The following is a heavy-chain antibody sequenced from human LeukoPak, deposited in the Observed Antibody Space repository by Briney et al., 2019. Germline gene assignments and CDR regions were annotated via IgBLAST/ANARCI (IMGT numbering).Heavy chain of an antibody. V-gene: IGHV1-69*13. D-gene: IGHD2-2*01. CDR1: GGTFSSYA. J-gene: IGHJ6*02. CDR3: ARVIDIVVVPAAMPYDYYYYGMDV. Sequence: SVKVSCKASGGTFSSYAISWVRQAPGQGLEWMGGIIPIFGTTNYAQKFQGGVTITADESTSTAYMELSSLRSEDTAVYYCARVIDIVVVPAAMPYDYYYYGMDVWGQGTTVTVSS. CDR2: IIPIFGTT.